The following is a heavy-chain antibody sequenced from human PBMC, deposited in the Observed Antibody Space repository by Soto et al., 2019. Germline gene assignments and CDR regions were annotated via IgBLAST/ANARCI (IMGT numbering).Heavy chain of an antibody. D-gene: IGHD2-15*01. CDR1: GGSFRTYT. CDR2: IIPMFDIA. CDR3: SLGCWSAVVFVI. V-gene: IGHV1-69*02. J-gene: IGHJ3*02. Sequence: QVQLVQSGVEVKKPGSSVKVSCKASGGSFRTYTIFWVRQAPGQGLEWMGRIIPMFDIANYAQKFQGRVTFNVDNSTGSVYVEMFSLTSDDMAIYFCSLGCWSAVVFVIWGQGTLVTVSS.